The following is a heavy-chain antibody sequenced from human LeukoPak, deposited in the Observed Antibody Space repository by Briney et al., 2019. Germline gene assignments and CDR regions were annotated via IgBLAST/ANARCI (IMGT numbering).Heavy chain of an antibody. D-gene: IGHD4-17*01. J-gene: IGHJ4*02. CDR2: INHSGST. CDR1: GFTFSNYE. CDR3: ARGRLRMNDY. Sequence: LRLSCAASGFTFSNYEMNWVRQAPGKGLEWIGEINHSGSTNYNPSLKSRVTISVDTSKNQFSLKLSSVTAADTAVYYCARGRLRMNDYWGQGTLVTVSS. V-gene: IGHV4-34*01.